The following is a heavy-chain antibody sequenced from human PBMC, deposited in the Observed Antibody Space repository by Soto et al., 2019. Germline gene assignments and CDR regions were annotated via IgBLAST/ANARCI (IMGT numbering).Heavy chain of an antibody. CDR3: ARDLPKDYYYGMDV. CDR2: IYYNGST. Sequence: QVQLQESGPGLVKPSQTLSLTCTVSGGSISRDGYYWSWIRQPPGKGLEWIGNIYYNGSTNYNPSLKSRLTISADTANNQFSLKLTSVTAADTAVYFCARDLPKDYYYGMDVWGQGTTVTVSS. CDR1: GGSISRDGYY. V-gene: IGHV4-30-4*01. J-gene: IGHJ6*02.